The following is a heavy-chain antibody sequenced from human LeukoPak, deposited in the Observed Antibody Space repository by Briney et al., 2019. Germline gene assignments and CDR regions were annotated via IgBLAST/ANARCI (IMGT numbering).Heavy chain of an antibody. Sequence: PGGSLRLSCAASGFNFSSYAMSWVRQAPGKGLEWVANINQDESVRYYVDAVKGRFTISRDNVKKLLFLLMNSLRVGDTGVYYCVSGGSLFDLWGRGTLVTVSS. CDR3: VSGGSLFDL. V-gene: IGHV3-7*01. CDR2: INQDESVR. CDR1: GFNFSSYA. J-gene: IGHJ2*01. D-gene: IGHD6-25*01.